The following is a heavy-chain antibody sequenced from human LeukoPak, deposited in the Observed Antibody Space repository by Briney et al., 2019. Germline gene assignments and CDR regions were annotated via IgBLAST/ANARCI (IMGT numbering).Heavy chain of an antibody. Sequence: PGRSLRLSCAASGFTFDDYAMHWVRQAPGKGLEWVSGISWNSGSIGYADSVKGRFTISRDNAKNSLYLQMNSLRAEDTALYYCAKGNVLLWFGDPLRSWFDPWGQGTLVTVSS. D-gene: IGHD3-10*01. J-gene: IGHJ5*02. CDR1: GFTFDDYA. CDR2: ISWNSGSI. CDR3: AKGNVLLWFGDPLRSWFDP. V-gene: IGHV3-9*01.